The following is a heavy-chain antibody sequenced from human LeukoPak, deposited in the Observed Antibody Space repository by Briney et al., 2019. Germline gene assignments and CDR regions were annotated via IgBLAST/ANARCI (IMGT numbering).Heavy chain of an antibody. CDR1: GGSFSGYY. V-gene: IGHV4-34*01. CDR2: INHSGST. J-gene: IGHJ4*02. Sequence: SETLSLTCAVYGGSFSGYYWSWIRQPPGKGLEWIGEINHSGSTNYNPSLKSRVTISVDTSKNQFSLKLSSVTAAGTAVYYCARDYCSSTSCPFDYWGQGTLVTVSS. CDR3: ARDYCSSTSCPFDY. D-gene: IGHD2-2*01.